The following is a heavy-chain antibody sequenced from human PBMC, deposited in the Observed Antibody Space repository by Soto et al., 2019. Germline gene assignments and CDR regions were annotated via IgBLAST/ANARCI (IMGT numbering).Heavy chain of an antibody. CDR2: ITYTGTT. CDR3: ARDYPGGLTKTG. Sequence: QVQLQESGPGLVKPSETLSLTCTVSGGSVSSSGFYWGWIRQPPGKGLEWIGIITYTGTTHYNPSLTSRVPISVGTSKNQFSLRLTSVTAADTAVYYWARDYPGGLTKTGWGQGTLVTVSS. CDR1: GGSVSSSGFY. D-gene: IGHD3-16*01. J-gene: IGHJ4*02. V-gene: IGHV4-61*08.